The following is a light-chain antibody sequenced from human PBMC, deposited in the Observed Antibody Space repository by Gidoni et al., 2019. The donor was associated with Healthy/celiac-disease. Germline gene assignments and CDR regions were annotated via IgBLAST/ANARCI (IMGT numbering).Light chain of an antibody. Sequence: DIVMTQSPLSLLVTPGEPASISCRSSQSLLHSNGYNYLDWYLQKPGQSPQLLIYLGSNRASGVPDRFSGSGSGTDFTLKISRVEAEDVGVYYCMQALQTLWTFGQGTKVEIK. V-gene: IGKV2-28*01. CDR3: MQALQTLWT. CDR2: LGS. J-gene: IGKJ1*01. CDR1: QSLLHSNGYNY.